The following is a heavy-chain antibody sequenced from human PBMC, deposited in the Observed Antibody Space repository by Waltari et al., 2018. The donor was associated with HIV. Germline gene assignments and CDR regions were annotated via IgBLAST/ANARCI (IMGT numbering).Heavy chain of an antibody. J-gene: IGHJ5*02. CDR3: VRVITGDYRSSWFDP. V-gene: IGHV4-4*02. D-gene: IGHD4-17*01. CDR1: GGSISTYNW. CDR2: MYHSGST. Sequence: QVHLQESGPGLVKPSETLSLTCAVSGGSISTYNWWRWVRQAPGKGLEWIGEMYHSGSTNYNPSLKSRVTISIDKSKNQFSLRLTSVTAADTAMYYCVRVITGDYRSSWFDPWGQGTLVTVSS.